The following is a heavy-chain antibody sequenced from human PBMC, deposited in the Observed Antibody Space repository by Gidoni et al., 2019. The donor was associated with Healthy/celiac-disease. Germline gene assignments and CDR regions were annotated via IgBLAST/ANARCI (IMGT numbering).Heavy chain of an antibody. CDR2: SSCNRGSI. D-gene: IGHD3-10*01. V-gene: IGHV3-9*01. CDR1: GFTFDDYA. Sequence: EVQLVESGGGLVQTGRSLRLSCAASGFTFDDYAMHWVRQVPGKGLEWVSGSSCNRGSIGYAYSVNVRFTISRDNAKNSLYLQINSLRAEDTAFYYCAKDTAPGPGYGMDVCGQGTTVTVSS. J-gene: IGHJ6*02. CDR3: AKDTAPGPGYGMDV.